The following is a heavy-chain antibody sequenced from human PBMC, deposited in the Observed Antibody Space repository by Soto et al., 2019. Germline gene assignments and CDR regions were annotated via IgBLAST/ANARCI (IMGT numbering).Heavy chain of an antibody. J-gene: IGHJ4*02. CDR3: AREAYDFWSGRKRRTFDY. V-gene: IGHV6-1*01. CDR1: GDSVSSNSAA. Sequence: PSQTLSLTCAISGDSVSSNSAAWNWIRQSPSRGLEWLGRTYYRSKWYNDYAVSVKSRITINPDTSKNQFSLQLNSVTPEDTAVYYCAREAYDFWSGRKRRTFDYWGPGTLVTVSS. CDR2: TYYRSKWYN. D-gene: IGHD3-3*01.